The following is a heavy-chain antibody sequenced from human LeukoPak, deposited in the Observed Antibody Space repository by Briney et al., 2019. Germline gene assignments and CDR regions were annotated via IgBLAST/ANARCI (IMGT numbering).Heavy chain of an antibody. D-gene: IGHD2-21*01. CDR1: GLTFTSHG. CDR3: ARDRGEDYFDN. V-gene: IGHV3-30*02. Sequence: GGSLRPSCATSGLTFTSHGFHWVRQAAGKGLEWVAFIRNDGSDTYHANSVKGRFSISRDNSKNTVYLHMNSLRAEDTAVYYCARDRGEDYFDNWGQGTQVTVSS. CDR2: IRNDGSDT. J-gene: IGHJ4*02.